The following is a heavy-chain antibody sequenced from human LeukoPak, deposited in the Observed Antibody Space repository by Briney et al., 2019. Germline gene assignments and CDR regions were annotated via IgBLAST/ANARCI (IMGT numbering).Heavy chain of an antibody. J-gene: IGHJ6*03. Sequence: GGSLRLSCAASGFTFSSYAMSWVRQAPGKGLEWVSAISGSGGSTYYADSVKGRFTISRDNSKNTLYLQMKSLRAEDKAVYYCAASLVVPYYYYYMDVWGKGTTVTVSS. V-gene: IGHV3-23*01. CDR2: ISGSGGST. CDR3: AASLVVPYYYYYMDV. D-gene: IGHD2-15*01. CDR1: GFTFSSYA.